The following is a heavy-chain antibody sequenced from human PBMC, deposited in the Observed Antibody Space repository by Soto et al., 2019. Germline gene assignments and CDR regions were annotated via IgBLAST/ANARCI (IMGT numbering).Heavy chain of an antibody. Sequence: PSETLSLTCAVYGGSFSGYYWTWIRQPPGTGLEWIGEINHSGSTNYNPSLKSRVTISVDTSKNQFSLKLTSVTAADTAVYYCARDQGYALPDYWGQGTLVTVSS. CDR3: ARDQGYALPDY. D-gene: IGHD2-15*01. V-gene: IGHV4-34*01. CDR1: GGSFSGYY. J-gene: IGHJ4*02. CDR2: INHSGST.